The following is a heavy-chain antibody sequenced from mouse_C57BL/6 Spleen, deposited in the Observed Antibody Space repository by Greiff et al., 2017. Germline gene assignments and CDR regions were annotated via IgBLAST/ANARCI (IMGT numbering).Heavy chain of an antibody. J-gene: IGHJ4*01. CDR3: ARRGENYAMDY. CDR2: IYPRSGNT. CDR1: GYTFTSYG. V-gene: IGHV1-81*01. Sequence: QVQLQQSGAELARPGASLKLSCKASGYTFTSYGLSWVKQRTGQGLEWIGEIYPRSGNTYYNEKFKGKATLTADKSSSTAYMELRSLTSEDSAVYFCARRGENYAMDYWGQGTSVTVSS.